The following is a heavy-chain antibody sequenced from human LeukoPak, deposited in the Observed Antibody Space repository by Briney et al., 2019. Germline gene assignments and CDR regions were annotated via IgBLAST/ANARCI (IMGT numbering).Heavy chain of an antibody. CDR1: GFTFSTYW. V-gene: IGHV3-7*01. CDR3: ARDRCSSTRCASHDFDC. J-gene: IGHJ4*02. Sequence: AGGSLRLSCAASGFTFSTYWMNRVRQAPGKGLEWVASIKQDGSEKYYVDSVKGRFTISRDNAKNSLYLQMTSLRAEDTAVYYCARDRCSSTRCASHDFDCWGQGTLVTVSS. D-gene: IGHD2-2*01. CDR2: IKQDGSEK.